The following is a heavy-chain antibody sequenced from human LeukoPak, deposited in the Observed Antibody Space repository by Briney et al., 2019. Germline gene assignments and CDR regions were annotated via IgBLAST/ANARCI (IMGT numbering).Heavy chain of an antibody. Sequence: ASVKVSCKASGYTFTSYGISWVRQAPGQGLEWMGWISAYNGNTNYAQKLQGRVTMTTDTSTSTAYMELRSLRSDDTAVYYCARHAYDFWSGYYVYWGQGTLVTVSS. D-gene: IGHD3-3*01. J-gene: IGHJ4*02. V-gene: IGHV1-18*01. CDR1: GYTFTSYG. CDR2: ISAYNGNT. CDR3: ARHAYDFWSGYYVY.